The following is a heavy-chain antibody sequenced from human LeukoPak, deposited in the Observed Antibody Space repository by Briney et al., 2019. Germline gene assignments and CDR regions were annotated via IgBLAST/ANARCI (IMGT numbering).Heavy chain of an antibody. D-gene: IGHD6-19*01. CDR1: GFIFSDHY. CDR2: IRKEDDNYIT. CDR3: ARVYSSGWEVSDY. Sequence: PGGSLRLSCAASGFIFSDHYMDWVRQAPGKGLEWVGRIRKEDDNYITQYAASVKDRFTISRDDSKSSLYLHMNSLKVEDTALYYCARVYSSGWEVSDYWGQGTLVTVSS. J-gene: IGHJ4*02. V-gene: IGHV3-72*01.